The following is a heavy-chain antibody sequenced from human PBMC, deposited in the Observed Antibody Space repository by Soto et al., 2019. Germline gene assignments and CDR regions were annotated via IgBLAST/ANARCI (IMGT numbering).Heavy chain of an antibody. J-gene: IGHJ4*02. D-gene: IGHD2-15*01. Sequence: SETLSLTCTVSGGSVSSGSYYWSWIRQPPGKGLEWIGYIYYSGSTNYNPSLKSRVTISVDTSKNRFSLKLSSVTAADTAVYYCARGAERRYCSGGSCYSFDYWGQGSLVTVSS. V-gene: IGHV4-61*01. CDR2: IYYSGST. CDR1: GGSVSSGSYY. CDR3: ARGAERRYCSGGSCYSFDY.